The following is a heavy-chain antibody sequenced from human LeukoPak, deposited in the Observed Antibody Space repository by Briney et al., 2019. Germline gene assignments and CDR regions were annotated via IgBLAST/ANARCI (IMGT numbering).Heavy chain of an antibody. Sequence: SETLSLTCTVSGVSISSGSYYWGWIRQPAGKGRELIGRTYTSGSTNNNPSRKRRVTISVDTSKNQSSLKLSSVTAADTAVYYCARDGRNLIAAAGNDAFDIWGQGTMVTVSS. D-gene: IGHD6-13*01. V-gene: IGHV4-61*02. J-gene: IGHJ3*02. CDR3: ARDGRNLIAAAGNDAFDI. CDR1: GVSISSGSYY. CDR2: TYTSGST.